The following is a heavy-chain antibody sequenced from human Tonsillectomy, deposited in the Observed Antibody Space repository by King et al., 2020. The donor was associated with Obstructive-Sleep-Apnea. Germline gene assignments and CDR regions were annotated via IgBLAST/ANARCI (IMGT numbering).Heavy chain of an antibody. J-gene: IGHJ4*02. CDR1: GFSLSNARMG. D-gene: IGHD4-17*01. CDR2: IFSNDQK. CDR3: ARIVSGDYGGYFDE. V-gene: IGHV2-26*01. Sequence: TLKGSGLVLVKPTETLTLTCTVSGFSLSNARMGVSWIRQPPGKALEWLAHIFSNDQKSYSTSLKSRLTISKDTSRSQVVLTMTKMDPVETATYYCARIVSGDYGGYFDEWGQGTLVTVSS.